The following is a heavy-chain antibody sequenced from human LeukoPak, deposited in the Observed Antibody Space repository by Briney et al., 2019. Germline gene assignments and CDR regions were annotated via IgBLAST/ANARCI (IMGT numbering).Heavy chain of an antibody. J-gene: IGHJ4*02. CDR1: GYSFTTYW. V-gene: IGHV5-51*01. D-gene: IGHD5-24*01. CDR2: IYPGDFDT. Sequence: GESLKISCKASGYSFTTYWIGWVRQMPGRGLEWMGMIYPGDFDTKYSPSFQGQVTISADKSISTAYLQWSSLKASDTAMYYCAKGRDGYNLDFDYWGQGTLVTVSS. CDR3: AKGRDGYNLDFDY.